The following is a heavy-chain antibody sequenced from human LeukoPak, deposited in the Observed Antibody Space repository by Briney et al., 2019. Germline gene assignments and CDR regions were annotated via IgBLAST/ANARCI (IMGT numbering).Heavy chain of an antibody. CDR1: GGTFSSYA. Sequence: ASVKVSCKASGGTFSSYAIGWVRQAPGQGLEWMGIINPSGGSTSYAQKFQGRVTMTRDTSTSTVYMELSSLRSEDTAVYYCARRYYYGSGPFDYWGQGTLVTVSS. V-gene: IGHV1-46*01. J-gene: IGHJ4*02. CDR2: INPSGGST. CDR3: ARRYYYGSGPFDY. D-gene: IGHD3-10*01.